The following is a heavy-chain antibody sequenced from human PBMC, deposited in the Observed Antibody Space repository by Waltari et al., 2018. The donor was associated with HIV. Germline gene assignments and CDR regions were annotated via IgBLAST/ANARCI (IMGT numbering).Heavy chain of an antibody. D-gene: IGHD6-19*01. Sequence: EVQLLASGGGLVQPGGSLTIPCAVSGFSFSSHPISWARQAPGKGLEWVSTISGSGGNTYYADSVKGRFTISRDNSKNTLYLQMNSLRAEDTAVYYCAKGRSGIAEAGLNYWGQGTLVTVSS. J-gene: IGHJ4*02. CDR2: ISGSGGNT. CDR1: GFSFSSHP. CDR3: AKGRSGIAEAGLNY. V-gene: IGHV3-23*01.